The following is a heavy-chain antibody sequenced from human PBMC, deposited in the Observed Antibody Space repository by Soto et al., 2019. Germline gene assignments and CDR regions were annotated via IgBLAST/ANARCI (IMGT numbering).Heavy chain of an antibody. V-gene: IGHV3-21*01. Sequence: EVQLVESGGGLVKPGGSLRLSCAASGFTFSSYSMNWVRQAPGKGLEWVSSISSSSSYIYYADSVKGRFTISRDNAKNSLYVQMNSRIAGDTAVYYCARDLSQKCSSASGAQYYFDCWGQGTLVTVSA. D-gene: IGHD2-2*01. CDR3: ARDLSQKCSSASGAQYYFDC. CDR1: GFTFSSYS. CDR2: ISSSSSYI. J-gene: IGHJ4*02.